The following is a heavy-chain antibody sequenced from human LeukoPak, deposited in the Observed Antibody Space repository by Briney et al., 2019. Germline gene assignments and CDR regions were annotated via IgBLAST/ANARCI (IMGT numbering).Heavy chain of an antibody. Sequence: GSLRLSCAASGFTFSSYWMSWVRQAPGKGLEWVANIKQDGSEKYYVDSVKGRFTISRDNVKNSLYLQMNSLRAEDTAVYYCARDGLGGEVDYWGQGTLVTVSS. CDR3: ARDGLGGEVDY. J-gene: IGHJ4*02. CDR2: IKQDGSEK. D-gene: IGHD3-10*01. CDR1: GFTFSSYW. V-gene: IGHV3-7*03.